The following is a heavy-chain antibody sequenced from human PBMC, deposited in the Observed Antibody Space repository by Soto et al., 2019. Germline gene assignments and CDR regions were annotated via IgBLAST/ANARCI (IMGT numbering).Heavy chain of an antibody. Sequence: SETLSLTCTVSGGSISSYYWSWIRQPPGKGLEWIGYIYYSGSTNYNPSLKSRVTISVDTSKNQFSLKLSSVTAADTAVYYCARAYYDRSGYRLDPWGQGTLVTVSS. V-gene: IGHV4-59*01. CDR3: ARAYYDRSGYRLDP. D-gene: IGHD3-22*01. CDR1: GGSISSYY. CDR2: IYYSGST. J-gene: IGHJ5*02.